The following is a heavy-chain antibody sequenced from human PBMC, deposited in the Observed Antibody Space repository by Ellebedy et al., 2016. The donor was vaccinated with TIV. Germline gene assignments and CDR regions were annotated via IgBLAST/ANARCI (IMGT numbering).Heavy chain of an antibody. D-gene: IGHD6-19*01. CDR3: AKDLKYSSGWFSLDY. J-gene: IGHJ4*02. Sequence: GESLKISCAASGFTFSSYAMSWVRQDPGKGLEWVSGISSSGGSTYYADSVKGRFTLSRDNSKNTLYLQMNSLRAEDTAVYYCAKDLKYSSGWFSLDYWGQGTLVTVSS. CDR1: GFTFSSYA. V-gene: IGHV3-23*01. CDR2: ISSSGGST.